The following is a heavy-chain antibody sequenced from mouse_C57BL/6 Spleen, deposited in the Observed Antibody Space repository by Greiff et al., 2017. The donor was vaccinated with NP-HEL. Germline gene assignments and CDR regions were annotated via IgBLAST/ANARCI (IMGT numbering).Heavy chain of an antibody. CDR1: GFSLTSYG. V-gene: IGHV2-2*01. D-gene: IGHD4-1*01. J-gene: IGHJ3*01. CDR3: ARNDWDGFAY. Sequence: VKLMESGPGLVQPSQSLSITCTVSGFSLTSYGVHWVRQSPGKGLEWLGVIWGGGSTDYNAAFISRLSISKDNSKSQVFFKMNSLQADDTAIYYCARNDWDGFAYWGQGTLVTVSA. CDR2: IWGGGST.